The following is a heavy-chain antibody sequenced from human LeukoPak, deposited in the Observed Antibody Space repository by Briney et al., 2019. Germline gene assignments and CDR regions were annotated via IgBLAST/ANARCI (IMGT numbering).Heavy chain of an antibody. CDR1: GGSISSSSYY. Sequence: ASETLSLTCTVSGGSISSSSYYWGWIRQPPGKGLEWIGSIYYSGSTYYNPSLKSRVTISVDTSKNQFSLKLSSVTAADTAVYYCARLGSAAVAGGAGYWGQGTLVTVSS. CDR3: ARLGSAAVAGGAGY. V-gene: IGHV4-39*01. D-gene: IGHD6-19*01. CDR2: IYYSGST. J-gene: IGHJ4*02.